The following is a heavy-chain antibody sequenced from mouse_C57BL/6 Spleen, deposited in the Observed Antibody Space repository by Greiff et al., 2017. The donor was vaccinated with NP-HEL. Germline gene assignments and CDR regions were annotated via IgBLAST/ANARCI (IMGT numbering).Heavy chain of an antibody. CDR1: GYSFTDYN. J-gene: IGHJ4*01. CDR2: INPNYGTT. CDR3: ARGGYDGYDRGGYAMDY. Sequence: EVQLQQSGPELVKPGASVKISCKASGYSFTDYNMNWVKQSNGKSLEWIGVINPNYGTTSYNQKFKGKATLTVDQSSSTAYMQLNSLTSEDSAVYYCARGGYDGYDRGGYAMDYWGQGTSVTVSS. V-gene: IGHV1-39*01. D-gene: IGHD2-3*01.